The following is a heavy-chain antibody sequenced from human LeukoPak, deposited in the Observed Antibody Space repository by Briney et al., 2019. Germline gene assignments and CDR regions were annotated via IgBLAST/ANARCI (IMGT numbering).Heavy chain of an antibody. D-gene: IGHD6-19*01. CDR3: ARVVAGIDWFDP. Sequence: GGSLRLSCAASGFTFSSYSMNWVRQAPGEGLEWVSSISSSSSYIYYADSVKGRFTISRDNAKNSLYLQMNSLRAEDTAVYYCARVVAGIDWFDPWGQGTLVTVSS. CDR2: ISSSSSYI. CDR1: GFTFSSYS. J-gene: IGHJ5*02. V-gene: IGHV3-21*01.